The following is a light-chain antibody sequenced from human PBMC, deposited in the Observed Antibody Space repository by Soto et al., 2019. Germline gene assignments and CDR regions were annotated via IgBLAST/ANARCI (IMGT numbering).Light chain of an antibody. CDR2: SNN. J-gene: IGLJ3*02. V-gene: IGLV1-44*01. CDR3: AAWDDSLNGWV. Sequence: QSVLTQPPSASGTPGQRVTISCSGTSSNIGSNPVNWYQQLPGTAPKLLIYSNNHRPSGVPARFSGSKSGTSASLAISGLQSEDETDYYCAAWDDSLNGWVFGGGTQLTVL. CDR1: SSNIGSNP.